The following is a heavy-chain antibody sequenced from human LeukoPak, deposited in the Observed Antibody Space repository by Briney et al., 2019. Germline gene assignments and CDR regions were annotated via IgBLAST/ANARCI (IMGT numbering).Heavy chain of an antibody. CDR3: AKGLLWFGEY. CDR2: ISGSGSNT. V-gene: IGHV3-23*01. D-gene: IGHD3-10*01. Sequence: PGGSLRLSCAASGFTFSSYAMTWVRQAPGKGLEWVSGISGSGSNTYYADSVKGRFTISRDNSKNTLYLQMNSLRAEDTAVYYCAKGLLWFGEYWGQGTLVTVSS. CDR1: GFTFSSYA. J-gene: IGHJ4*02.